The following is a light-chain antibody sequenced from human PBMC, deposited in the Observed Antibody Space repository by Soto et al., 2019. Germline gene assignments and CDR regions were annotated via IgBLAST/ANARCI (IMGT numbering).Light chain of an antibody. CDR1: QTISSW. CDR3: QQYDSYPWT. CDR2: KAS. J-gene: IGKJ1*01. Sequence: EIQMTKSPSTLSGSVGDRVTITCRASQTISSWLAWYQQKPGKAPKLLIYKASTLKSGVPSRFSGSGSGTEFTLTISSLQPDDFGTYFCQQYDSYPWTFGQGTKVDIK. V-gene: IGKV1-5*03.